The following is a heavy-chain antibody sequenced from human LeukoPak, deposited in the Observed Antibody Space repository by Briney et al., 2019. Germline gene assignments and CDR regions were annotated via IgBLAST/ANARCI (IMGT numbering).Heavy chain of an antibody. J-gene: IGHJ4*02. D-gene: IGHD3-9*01. CDR2: ISSSSSTI. CDR3: ARVFAPNKAFDY. CDR1: GFTLSTYA. V-gene: IGHV3-48*01. Sequence: GGSVRLSCAASGFTLSTYAMSWVRQTPGKGLEWVSYISSSSSTIYYADSVKGRFTISRDNAKNSLYLQMNSLRAEDTAVYYCARVFAPNKAFDYWGQGTLVTVSS.